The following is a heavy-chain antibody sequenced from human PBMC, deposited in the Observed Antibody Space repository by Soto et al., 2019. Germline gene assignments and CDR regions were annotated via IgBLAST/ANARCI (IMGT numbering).Heavy chain of an antibody. V-gene: IGHV1-18*01. J-gene: IGHJ6*02. CDR1: GYTFTSYG. CDR3: ARDWVDIVVVPAANYYYYYGMDV. D-gene: IGHD2-2*03. CDR2: ISAYNGNT. Sequence: GASVKVSCKASGYTFTSYGISWVRQAPGQGLEWMGWISAYNGNTNYAQKLQGRVTMTTDTSTSTAYMELRSLRSDDTAVYYCARDWVDIVVVPAANYYYYYGMDVWGQGTTVTVSS.